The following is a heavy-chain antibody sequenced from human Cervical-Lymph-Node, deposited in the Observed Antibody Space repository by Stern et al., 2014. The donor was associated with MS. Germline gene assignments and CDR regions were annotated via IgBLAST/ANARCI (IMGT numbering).Heavy chain of an antibody. J-gene: IGHJ4*02. CDR3: SRGGLGTGVDY. V-gene: IGHV3-74*02. Sequence: EVQLVESGGDLVKPGGSLRLSCAASGFTFSRHWMHWVRQAPGKGLVWVSRSNNYGDVTTYADSVKGRFTIARDNAKSTLYLQMNSLRSEDTAVYCCSRGGLGTGVDYWGQGTLVSVSS. CDR1: GFTFSRHW. D-gene: IGHD7-27*01. CDR2: SNNYGDVT.